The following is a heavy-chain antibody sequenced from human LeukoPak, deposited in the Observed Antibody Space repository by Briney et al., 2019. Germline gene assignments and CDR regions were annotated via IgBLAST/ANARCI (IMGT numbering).Heavy chain of an antibody. CDR3: ARAAPMARGYYGMDV. CDR2: VSAYNGNT. CDR1: GYTFTSYG. D-gene: IGHD3-10*01. J-gene: IGHJ6*02. Sequence: GASLKLSWKASGYTFTSYGISWVRQAPGQGLEWMGSVSAYNGNTNYAQKFQGRVTMTTDTSTSTAYMELRSLRSDDTAVFHCARAAPMARGYYGMDVWGQGTAVTVSS. V-gene: IGHV1-18*01.